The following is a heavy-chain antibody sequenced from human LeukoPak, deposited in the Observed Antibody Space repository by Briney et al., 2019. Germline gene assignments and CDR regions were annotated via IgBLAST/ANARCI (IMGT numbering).Heavy chain of an antibody. CDR3: ARGGYYGSGNDFRFDP. V-gene: IGHV4-59*01. Sequence: SETLSLTCTVSDGAIAGYSWSWIRQAPGKGLECIGYIHYTGSTNYNPSLKSRVTISVETSKNQFSLKLKSVTAADTAVYYCARGGYYGSGNDFRFDPWGQGTLVTVSS. D-gene: IGHD3-10*01. CDR2: IHYTGST. CDR1: DGAIAGYS. J-gene: IGHJ5*02.